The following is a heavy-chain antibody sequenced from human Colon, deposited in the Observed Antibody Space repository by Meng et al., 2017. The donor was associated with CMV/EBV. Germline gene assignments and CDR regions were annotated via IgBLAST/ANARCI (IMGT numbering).Heavy chain of an antibody. V-gene: IGHV4-31*11. J-gene: IGHJ6*02. CDR1: GDSVSSGGHY. D-gene: IGHD3-22*01. CDR2: IYDSGAT. CDR3: ARGVTMITAGMDV. Sequence: LRLSCAVSGDSVSSGGHYWSWIRQYPGKGLEWIGYIYDSGATYYNPCLRSRVTIALDTSKNDFSLNLKSVSAADTAIYYCARGVTMITAGMDVWGQGTTVTVSS.